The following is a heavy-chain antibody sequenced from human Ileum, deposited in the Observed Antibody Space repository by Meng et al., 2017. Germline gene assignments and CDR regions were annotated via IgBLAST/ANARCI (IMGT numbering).Heavy chain of an antibody. CDR2: ISGSGGST. Sequence: GESLKISCAASGFTFSSYAMGWVRQAPGKGLEWVSAISGSGGSTYYADSVKGRFTISRDNSKNTLYLQMNSLRAEDTAVYYCAKDRKGYYYDSSVLTDYWGQGTLVTVSS. J-gene: IGHJ4*02. CDR1: GFTFSSYA. V-gene: IGHV3-23*01. D-gene: IGHD3-22*01. CDR3: AKDRKGYYYDSSVLTDY.